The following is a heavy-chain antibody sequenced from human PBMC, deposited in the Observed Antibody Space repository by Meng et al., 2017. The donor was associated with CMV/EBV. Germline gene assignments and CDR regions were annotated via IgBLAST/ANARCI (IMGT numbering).Heavy chain of an antibody. CDR3: ARQMDYGMDI. D-gene: IGHD2-2*03. J-gene: IGHJ6*02. CDR1: GYTFTSYG. CDR2: INVHDNYR. Sequence: ASVKVSCKASGYTFTSYGISWVRQAPGQGLEWMGWINVHDNYRNYAQKFQGRVTLTTDTSTTTAYLELETLRSDDTAVYYCARQMDYGMDIWGQGTTVTGSS. V-gene: IGHV1-18*01.